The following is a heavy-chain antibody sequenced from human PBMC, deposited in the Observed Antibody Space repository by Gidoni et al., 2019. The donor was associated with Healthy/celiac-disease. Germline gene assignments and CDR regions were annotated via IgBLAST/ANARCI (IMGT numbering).Heavy chain of an antibody. J-gene: IGHJ4*02. CDR3: AKDSVGGREYSSSIDY. CDR2: ISWNSGSI. D-gene: IGHD6-6*01. CDR1: GFPFDDYA. V-gene: IGHV3-9*01. Sequence: EVQLVESGGGLVQPGRSLRLSCAAPGFPFDDYAMHWVRQAPGKGLEWVSGISWNSGSIGYADSVKGRFTISRDNAKNSLYLQMNSLRAEDTALYYCAKDSVGGREYSSSIDYWGQGTLVTVSS.